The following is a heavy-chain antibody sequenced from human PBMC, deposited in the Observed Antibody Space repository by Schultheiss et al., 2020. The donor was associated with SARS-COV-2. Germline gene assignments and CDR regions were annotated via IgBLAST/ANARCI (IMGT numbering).Heavy chain of an antibody. CDR1: GGSFSGYY. CDR2: IYYSGST. CDR3: ARYEDAFDI. V-gene: IGHV4-59*01. J-gene: IGHJ3*02. Sequence: SQTLSLTCAVYGGSFSGYYWSWIRQHPGKGLEWIGYIYYSGSTNYNPSLKSRVTISVDTSKNQFSLKLSSVTAADTAVYYCARYEDAFDIWGQGTMVTVSS. D-gene: IGHD3-16*01.